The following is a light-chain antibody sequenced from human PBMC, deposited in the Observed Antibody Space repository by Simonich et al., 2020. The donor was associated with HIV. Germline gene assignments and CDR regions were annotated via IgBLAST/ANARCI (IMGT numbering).Light chain of an antibody. Sequence: SYELTQPSSVSVSPGQTARITCSGDVLAKKYARWFQQKPGQAPVLVIYKDSGRPSGIPERFSGSNSGNTATLTISGTHAMDEADYYCQAWDSSIPYVFGTGTKVTVL. CDR3: QAWDSSIPYV. V-gene: IGLV3-27*01. J-gene: IGLJ1*01. CDR2: KDS. CDR1: VLAKKY.